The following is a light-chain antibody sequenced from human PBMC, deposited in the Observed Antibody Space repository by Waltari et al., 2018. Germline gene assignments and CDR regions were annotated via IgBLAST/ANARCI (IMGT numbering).Light chain of an antibody. J-gene: IGLJ2*01. CDR3: SSFTTSSTPL. Sequence: QSALTQPASVSASPGESITISCTATSSDVGDFNSVSWYQQHPGKAPKFMIYDVSNRPSGVSHRFSGSKSGNTASLTISGLQAEDEAVYYCSSFTTSSTPLFGGGTKLTVL. CDR2: DVS. CDR1: SSDVGDFNS. V-gene: IGLV2-14*03.